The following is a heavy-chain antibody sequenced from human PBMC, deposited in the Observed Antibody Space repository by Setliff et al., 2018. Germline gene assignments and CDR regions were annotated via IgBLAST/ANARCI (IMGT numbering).Heavy chain of an antibody. D-gene: IGHD1-26*01. CDR3: ARGPHSGSFRVDGFDI. J-gene: IGHJ3*02. V-gene: IGHV3-11*01. CDR2: IHDSGNPT. Sequence: LRLSCAASGFTFSNYYMTWIRQAPGKGLEWISYIHDSGNPTYYADAVKGRFTVSRDNSKNTLYLQMNSLRAEDTAVYYCARGPHSGSFRVDGFDIWGQGTMVTVSS. CDR1: GFTFSNYY.